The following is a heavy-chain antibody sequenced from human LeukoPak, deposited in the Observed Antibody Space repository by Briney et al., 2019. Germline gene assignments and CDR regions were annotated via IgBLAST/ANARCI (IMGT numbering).Heavy chain of an antibody. J-gene: IGHJ4*02. D-gene: IGHD3-10*01. CDR3: ATLGSYFDY. V-gene: IGHV3-74*01. CDR2: ISSDGSST. CDR1: GFALSSYW. Sequence: GRTLSLSCAPSGFALSSYWMHWVRQAAGKELVCVSRISSDGSSTNYADSVMGRFTVSRDNAENTLFLQMNSLRAEDTAVYYCATLGSYFDYWGQGTLVTVSP.